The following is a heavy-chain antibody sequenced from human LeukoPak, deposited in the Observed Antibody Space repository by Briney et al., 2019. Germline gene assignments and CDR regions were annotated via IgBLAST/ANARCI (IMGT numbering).Heavy chain of an antibody. V-gene: IGHV1-2*02. D-gene: IGHD7-27*01. CDR3: VRQTGDDALDI. J-gene: IGHJ3*02. CDR2: ISPHSGFT. Sequence: GASVKVSCKASGYTLTGHYIHWVRQAPGQGLEWMGWISPHSGFTMYPQRFQGRVTMTTDTSISTAFLEVRRLRSDDTAAYYCVRQTGDDALDIWGQGTMITVYS. CDR1: GYTLTGHY.